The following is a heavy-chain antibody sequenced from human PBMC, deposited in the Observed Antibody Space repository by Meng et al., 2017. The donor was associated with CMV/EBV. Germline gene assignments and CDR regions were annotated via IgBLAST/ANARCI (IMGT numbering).Heavy chain of an antibody. J-gene: IGHJ5*02. V-gene: IGHV1-69*05. CDR2: IIPIFGTA. CDR3: ARDRVKAAGQIWATNWFDP. CDR1: GGTFSSYA. Sequence: SVQVSCKASGGTFSSYAISWVRQAPGQGLEWMGGIIPIFGTANYAQKFQGRVTITTDESTSTAYMRLSSLRSEDTAVHYCARDRVKAAGQIWATNWFDPWGQGTLVTVSS. D-gene: IGHD6-13*01.